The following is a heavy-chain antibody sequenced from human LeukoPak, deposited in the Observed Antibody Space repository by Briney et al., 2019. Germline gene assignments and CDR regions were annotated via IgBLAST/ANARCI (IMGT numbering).Heavy chain of an antibody. CDR3: ARDSAPLTYCGGDCFWYYGMDV. J-gene: IGHJ6*02. Sequence: PGGSLRLSCAASGCTFSSYSMNWVRQAPGKGLEWVSSISSSSSYIYYADSVKGRFTISRDNAKNSLYLQMNSLRAEDTAVYYCARDSAPLTYCGGDCFWYYGMDVWGQGTTVTVSS. CDR1: GCTFSSYS. D-gene: IGHD2-21*02. CDR2: ISSSSSYI. V-gene: IGHV3-21*01.